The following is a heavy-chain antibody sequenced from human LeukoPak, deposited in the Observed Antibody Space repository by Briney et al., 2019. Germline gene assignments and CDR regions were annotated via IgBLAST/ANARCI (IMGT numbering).Heavy chain of an antibody. V-gene: IGHV3-20*04. Sequence: GGSLRLSCAASGFTFSTYSMNWVRQAPGKGLEWVSGINWNGGSTGYADSVKGRFTISRDNAKNSLYLQMNSLRAEDTALYYCARDQSGSYGSIDYWGQGTLVTVSS. D-gene: IGHD1-26*01. CDR1: GFTFSTYS. J-gene: IGHJ4*02. CDR2: INWNGGST. CDR3: ARDQSGSYGSIDY.